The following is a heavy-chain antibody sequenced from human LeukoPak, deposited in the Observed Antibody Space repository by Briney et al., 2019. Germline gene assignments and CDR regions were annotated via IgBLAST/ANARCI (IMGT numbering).Heavy chain of an antibody. CDR3: ARKGGGDVNAFDI. CDR2: ISSSSSYI. V-gene: IGHV3-21*01. J-gene: IGHJ3*02. Sequence: GGSLRLSCAASGFTFSSYSMNWVRQAPGKGLEWVSSISSSSSYIYYADSVKGRFTISRDNAKNSLYLQMNSLRAEDTAVYYCARKGGGDVNAFDIWGQGTMVTVSS. D-gene: IGHD2-21*02. CDR1: GFTFSSYS.